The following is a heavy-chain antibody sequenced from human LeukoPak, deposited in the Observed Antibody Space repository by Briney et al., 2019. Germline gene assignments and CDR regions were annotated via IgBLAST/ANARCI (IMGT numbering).Heavy chain of an antibody. CDR2: ISRTGSTT. D-gene: IGHD6-13*01. CDR1: GFTFTNYF. V-gene: IGHV3-64*01. J-gene: IGHJ3*02. CDR3: ARDDSSSWYGGAFDI. Sequence: GGSLRLSCAASGFTFTNYFMHWVRQAPGKGLEYFSAISRTGSTTYYTNSVKGRFTISRDNSKNTLYLQMGSLRVEDTAVYYCARDDSSSWYGGAFDIWGQGTMVTVSS.